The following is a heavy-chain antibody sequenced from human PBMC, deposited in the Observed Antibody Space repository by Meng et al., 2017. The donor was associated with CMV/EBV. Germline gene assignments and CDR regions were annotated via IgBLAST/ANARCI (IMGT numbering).Heavy chain of an antibody. CDR2: INHSGST. V-gene: IGHV4-34*01. CDR3: ARGGNWFDP. J-gene: IGHJ5*02. Sequence: HVQLQPWGAGLLKPSETLSPTCAVSGVSVSVDYWSWIRQPTGKCLEWIGEINHSGSTNSNPSIKSRVTISVDTSKHQFSLKLSSVTAADTAVYYCARGGNWFDPWGQGTLVTVSS. CDR1: GVSVSVDY.